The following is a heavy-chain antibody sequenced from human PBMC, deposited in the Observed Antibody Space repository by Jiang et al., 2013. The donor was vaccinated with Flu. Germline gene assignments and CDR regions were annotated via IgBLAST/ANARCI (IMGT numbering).Heavy chain of an antibody. CDR1: GGSIGSINYF. Sequence: GSGLVKPSETLSLTCTVSGGSIGSINYFWGWIRQPPGKQLEWIGSIFYSGSTYYNPSLKSRVTISLDTAKNHFSLKLTSVTAADTAVYYCARHSDRLGSGGAWTGPMSFDIVGP. J-gene: IGHJ3*02. CDR3: ARHSDRLGSGGAWTGPMSFDI. V-gene: IGHV4-39*07. CDR2: IFYSGST. D-gene: IGHD3-10*01.